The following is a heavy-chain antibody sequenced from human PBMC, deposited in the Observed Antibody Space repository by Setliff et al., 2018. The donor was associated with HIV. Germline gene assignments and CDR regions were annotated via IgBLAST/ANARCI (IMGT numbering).Heavy chain of an antibody. D-gene: IGHD4-17*01. J-gene: IGHJ3*01. CDR1: GDSISGYY. Sequence: PSETLSLTCTVSGDSISGYYWSWIRQPAGKGLEWIGSIYFTGSSDNNPSLKSRVTLSVDTSKHQFSLKLSSVTAADTAVYYCARVQMAYAAFDVWGQGTMVTVSS. CDR3: ARVQMAYAAFDV. CDR2: IYFTGSS. V-gene: IGHV4-59*01.